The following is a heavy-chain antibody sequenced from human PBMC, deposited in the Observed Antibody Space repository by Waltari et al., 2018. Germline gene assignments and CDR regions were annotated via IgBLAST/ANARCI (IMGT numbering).Heavy chain of an antibody. Sequence: QVQLVQSGAEVKKPGSSVKVSCKASGGTFSSYTISWVRQAPGQGLEWMGRISPNLGIANYAQKFQGRVTITADKSTSTAYMELSSLRSEDTAVYYCARKIGPSDDAFDIWGQGTMVTVSS. CDR3: ARKIGPSDDAFDI. CDR2: ISPNLGIA. V-gene: IGHV1-69*02. CDR1: GGTFSSYT. J-gene: IGHJ3*02.